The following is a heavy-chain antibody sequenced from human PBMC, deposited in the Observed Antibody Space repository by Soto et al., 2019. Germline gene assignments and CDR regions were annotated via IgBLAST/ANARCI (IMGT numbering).Heavy chain of an antibody. D-gene: IGHD3-22*01. J-gene: IGHJ5*02. Sequence: QVQLQESGPGLVKPSQTLSLTCTVSGGSISSGDYYWSWIRQPPGKGLEWIGYIYYSGSTYYNPYLKSRVTISVDTSKTQFSLKLSSVTAADTAVYYCARDPSGYYSDTNWFDPWGQGTLVTVSS. V-gene: IGHV4-30-4*01. CDR2: IYYSGST. CDR3: ARDPSGYYSDTNWFDP. CDR1: GGSISSGDYY.